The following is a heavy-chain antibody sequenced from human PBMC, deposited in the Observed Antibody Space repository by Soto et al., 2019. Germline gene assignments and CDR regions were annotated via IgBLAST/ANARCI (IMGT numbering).Heavy chain of an antibody. CDR2: IYYSGST. D-gene: IGHD5-12*01. V-gene: IGHV4-39*01. CDR1: GGSISISSYY. Sequence: PSETLSLTCTVSGGSISISSYYWGWIRQPPGKGLEWIGSIYYSGSTYYNPSLKSRVTISVDTSKNHFSLKVSSVTAADTAVYYCARHRRASGYSGYAEGFDYWGQGTLVTVSS. J-gene: IGHJ4*02. CDR3: ARHRRASGYSGYAEGFDY.